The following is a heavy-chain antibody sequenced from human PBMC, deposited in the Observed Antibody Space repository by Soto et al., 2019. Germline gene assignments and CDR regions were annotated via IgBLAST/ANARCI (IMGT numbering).Heavy chain of an antibody. J-gene: IGHJ4*02. CDR1: GFTFSNYA. V-gene: IGHV3-30-3*01. Sequence: QVQLVESGGGVVQPGRSLRLSCAASGFTFSNYAMHWVRQAPGKGLEWVAVISYDGNNKYFADSVKVRFTISRDNSKNTLYLQVNSLRAEDTAVYYCARVLRTAVDNWGQGTLVTVSS. CDR3: ARVLRTAVDN. D-gene: IGHD6-13*01. CDR2: ISYDGNNK.